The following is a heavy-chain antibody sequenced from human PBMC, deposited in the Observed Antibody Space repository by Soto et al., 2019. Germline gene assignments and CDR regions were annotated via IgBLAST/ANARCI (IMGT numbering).Heavy chain of an antibody. V-gene: IGHV1-2*02. CDR3: ARVPGLELLDY. CDR2: INPISGGT. Sequence: ASVKVSFKASGYTFTGYYIHWVRQAPGQGLEWVGWINPISGGTNYAQKFQGRVTMTRDTPISTAYMELSRLRSDDTAVYYCARVPGLELLDYWGQGTLVTVSS. CDR1: GYTFTGYY. D-gene: IGHD1-7*01. J-gene: IGHJ4*02.